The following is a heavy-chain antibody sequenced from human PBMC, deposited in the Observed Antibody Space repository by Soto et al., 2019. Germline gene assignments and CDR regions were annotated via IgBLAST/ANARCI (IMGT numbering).Heavy chain of an antibody. J-gene: IGHJ4*02. Sequence: QVQLQKSGPCLVNPSETLSLNCTVSGGPISSYYWSWIRQSPGKGLEWLVYIYYSWSTHYNPFLRSRDTISVDTSKIQCSLEWSSVTSADKAVYDCARGSSGWPPRLDYWGEGTLVTVSS. CDR3: ARGSSGWPPRLDY. CDR2: IYYSWST. D-gene: IGHD6-19*01. CDR1: GGPISSYY. V-gene: IGHV4-59*01.